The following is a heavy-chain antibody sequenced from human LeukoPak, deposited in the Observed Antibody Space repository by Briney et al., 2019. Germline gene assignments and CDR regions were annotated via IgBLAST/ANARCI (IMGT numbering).Heavy chain of an antibody. CDR1: GFTFSNYW. D-gene: IGHD3-16*01. J-gene: IGHJ4*02. CDR2: IKDDGSEK. V-gene: IGHV3-7*01. CDR3: ARDGGYIDDYGWVHLDY. Sequence: GGSLRLSCEASGFTFSNYWMNWVRQAPGKGLEWVANIKDDGSEKKYVDSVRGRFTISRDNAKNSLYLQMNSLRVEDTGLYYCARDGGYIDDYGWVHLDYWGQGALVTVSS.